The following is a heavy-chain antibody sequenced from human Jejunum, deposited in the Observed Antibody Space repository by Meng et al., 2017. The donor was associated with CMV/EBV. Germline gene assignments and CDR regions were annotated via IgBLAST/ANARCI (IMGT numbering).Heavy chain of an antibody. D-gene: IGHD4-11*01. Sequence: ASGFIFTAYAISWVRQAPGKGLEWVSAVSGSGSMTYYADSVKGRFTISRDKSRNTVYLQMNSLRGEDTAVYYCARENDYRNYFDSWGRGTLVTVSS. CDR1: GFIFTAYA. J-gene: IGHJ4*02. CDR2: VSGSGSMT. CDR3: ARENDYRNYFDS. V-gene: IGHV3-23*01.